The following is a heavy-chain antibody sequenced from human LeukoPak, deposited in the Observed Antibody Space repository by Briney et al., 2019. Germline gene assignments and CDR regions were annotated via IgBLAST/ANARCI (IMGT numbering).Heavy chain of an antibody. D-gene: IGHD3-10*01. Sequence: SETLSLTCTVSGGSVSSGSYYWSWIRQPPGKGLEWIGYIYYSGSTNYNPSLKSRVTISVDTSNNQFSLKLSSVTAADTAVYYCARGGIRGVIYYWGQGTLVTVSS. V-gene: IGHV4-61*01. CDR1: GGSVSSGSYY. CDR3: ARGGIRGVIYY. J-gene: IGHJ4*02. CDR2: IYYSGST.